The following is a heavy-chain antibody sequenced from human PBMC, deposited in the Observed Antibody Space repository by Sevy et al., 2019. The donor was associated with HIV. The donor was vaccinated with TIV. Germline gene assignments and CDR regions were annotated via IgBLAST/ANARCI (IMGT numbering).Heavy chain of an antibody. CDR1: GCSITSLY. J-gene: IGHJ4*02. CDR3: AGENAWGRGYS. D-gene: IGHD1-26*01. Sequence: SETLSLTCTVSGCSITSLYWNWIRQPPGKGLEWIANIYYNGHINYNPSLKNRVTLSLDTSKNHFSLRLSSVTAADTAMYYCAGENAWGRGYSWGQGTLITVSS. V-gene: IGHV4-59*11. CDR2: IYYNGHI.